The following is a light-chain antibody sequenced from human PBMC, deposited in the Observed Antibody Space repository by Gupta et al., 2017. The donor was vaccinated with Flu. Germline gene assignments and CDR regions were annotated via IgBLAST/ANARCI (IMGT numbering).Light chain of an antibody. J-gene: IGKJ4*01. Sequence: DIQMTQSPSSLSASVGYRVTLTCRARQGITVYLNWYQQKTGKAPNLLIYDASTLERGVPSRLSGSGSGTDFTLTITSLQPEDFATYCCQQRHSVPLTFGGGTKVEIK. CDR2: DAS. CDR1: QGITVY. V-gene: IGKV1-39*01. CDR3: QQRHSVPLT.